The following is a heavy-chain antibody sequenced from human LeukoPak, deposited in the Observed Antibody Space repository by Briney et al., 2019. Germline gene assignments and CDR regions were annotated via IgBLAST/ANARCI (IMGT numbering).Heavy chain of an antibody. Sequence: SETLSLTCTVSGGSISSSSYYWGWIRQPAEKGLECIGSIYYSGSTYCNPSLKSRVTISVDTSKNQFSLKLSSVTAADTAVYYCARHSGSGLYYFDYWGQGTLVTVSS. CDR3: ARHSGSGLYYFDY. CDR1: GGSISSSSYY. J-gene: IGHJ4*02. V-gene: IGHV4-39*01. D-gene: IGHD2-15*01. CDR2: IYYSGST.